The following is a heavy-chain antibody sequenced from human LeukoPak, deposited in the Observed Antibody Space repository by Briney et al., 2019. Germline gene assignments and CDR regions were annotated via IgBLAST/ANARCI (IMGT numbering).Heavy chain of an antibody. D-gene: IGHD3-22*01. Sequence: SVKVSCKASGGTFSSYAISWVRQAPGQGLEWMGGIIPIFGTANYAQKFQGRVTITADESTSTAYMELSSLRSEDTAVYYCARENYYDGSGSPSASAPVDHWGQGTLVTVSS. CDR1: GGTFSSYA. CDR3: ARENYYDGSGSPSASAPVDH. J-gene: IGHJ4*02. CDR2: IIPIFGTA. V-gene: IGHV1-69*01.